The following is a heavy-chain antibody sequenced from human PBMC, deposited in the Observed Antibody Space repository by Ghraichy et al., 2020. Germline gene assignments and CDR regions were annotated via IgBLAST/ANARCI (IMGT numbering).Heavy chain of an antibody. CDR2: IKSKTDGGTT. Sequence: LSLTCAASGFTFSNAWMSWVRQAPGKGLEWVGRIKSKTDGGTTDYAAPVKGRFTISRDDSKNTLYLQMNSLKTEDTAVYYCTTLHSSGYYPDYWGQGTLVTVSS. J-gene: IGHJ4*02. D-gene: IGHD3-22*01. CDR3: TTLHSSGYYPDY. CDR1: GFTFSNAW. V-gene: IGHV3-15*01.